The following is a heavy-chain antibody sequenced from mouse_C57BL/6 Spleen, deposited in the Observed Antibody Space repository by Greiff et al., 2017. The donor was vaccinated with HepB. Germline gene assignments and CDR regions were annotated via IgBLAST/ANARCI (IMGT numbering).Heavy chain of an antibody. V-gene: IGHV1-59*01. CDR3: ARPYYGSSYRGFDY. D-gene: IGHD1-1*01. Sequence: QVQLQQPGAELVRPGTSVKLSCKASGYTFTSYWMHWVKQRPGQGLEWIGVIDPSDSYTNYNQKFKGKATLTVDTSSSTAYMQLSSLTSEDSAVYYCARPYYGSSYRGFDYWGQGTTLTVSS. J-gene: IGHJ2*01. CDR1: GYTFTSYW. CDR2: IDPSDSYT.